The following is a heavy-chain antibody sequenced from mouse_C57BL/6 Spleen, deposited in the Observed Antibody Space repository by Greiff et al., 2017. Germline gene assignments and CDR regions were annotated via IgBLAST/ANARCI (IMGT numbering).Heavy chain of an antibody. CDR3: AREGNYFDY. Sequence: EVQVVESGGGLVKPGGSLKLSCAASGFTFSSYAMSWVRQTPEKRLEWVATISDGGSYTYYPDNVKGRFTISRDNAKNNLYLQMSHLKSEDTAMYYCAREGNYFDYWGQGTTLTVSS. CDR1: GFTFSSYA. J-gene: IGHJ2*01. V-gene: IGHV5-4*01. CDR2: ISDGGSYT.